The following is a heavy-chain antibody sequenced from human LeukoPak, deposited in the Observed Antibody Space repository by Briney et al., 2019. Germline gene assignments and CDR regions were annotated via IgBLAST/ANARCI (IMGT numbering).Heavy chain of an antibody. D-gene: IGHD3-22*01. Sequence: SVRVSSKASGGTFTIYAISWVRQAPGQGLEWVGRIIPILGIANYAQKFQGRVTITADKSTSTAYMELSSLRSEDTAVYYCARENCYDSSGYYFFWGQGTLVTVSS. J-gene: IGHJ4*02. V-gene: IGHV1-69*04. CDR2: IIPILGIA. CDR3: ARENCYDSSGYYFF. CDR1: GGTFTIYA.